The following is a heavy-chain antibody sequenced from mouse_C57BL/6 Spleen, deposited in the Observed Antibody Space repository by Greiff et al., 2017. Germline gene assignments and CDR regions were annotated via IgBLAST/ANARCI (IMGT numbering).Heavy chain of an antibody. D-gene: IGHD2-4*01. J-gene: IGHJ3*01. CDR2: IYPRSGNT. CDR1: GYTFTSYG. CDR3: ARSGDYDWFAY. Sequence: VKLQESGAELARPGASVKLSCKASGYTFTSYGISWVKQRTGQGLEWIGEIYPRSGNTYYNEKFKGKATLTADKSSSTAYMELRSLTSEDSAVYFCARSGDYDWFAYWGQGTLVTVSA. V-gene: IGHV1-81*01.